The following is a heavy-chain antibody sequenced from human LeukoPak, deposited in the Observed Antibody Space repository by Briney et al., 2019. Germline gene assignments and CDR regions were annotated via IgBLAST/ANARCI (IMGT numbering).Heavy chain of an antibody. CDR2: IKSDGSET. CDR1: GFTFSSYW. Sequence: SGGSLRLSCAASGFTFSSYWMSWVCQAPGKGLEWVANIKSDGSETYYVDSVKGRFTISRDNAKNSLSLQMNSLRAEDTAVYYCAKKFGSSAWYVGFDSWGQGTLVTVSS. J-gene: IGHJ4*02. D-gene: IGHD6-19*01. CDR3: AKKFGSSAWYVGFDS. V-gene: IGHV3-7*05.